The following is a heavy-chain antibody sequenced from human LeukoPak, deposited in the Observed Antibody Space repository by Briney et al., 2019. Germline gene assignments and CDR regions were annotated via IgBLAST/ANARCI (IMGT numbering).Heavy chain of an antibody. D-gene: IGHD4-11*01. J-gene: IGHJ4*02. CDR3: ARIVDYNSNGDLSY. CDR1: GFIFSSYW. Sequence: GGSLRLSCAASGFIFSSYWMTRVRQAPGKGLEWVANIKQDGSEMYYVDSVKGRLTISRDNAKNSLYLQMNSLRAEDTALYYCARIVDYNSNGDLSYWGQGTLVTVSS. V-gene: IGHV3-7*02. CDR2: IKQDGSEM.